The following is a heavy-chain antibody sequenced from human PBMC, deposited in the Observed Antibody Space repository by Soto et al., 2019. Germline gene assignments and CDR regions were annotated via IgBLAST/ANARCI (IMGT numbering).Heavy chain of an antibody. CDR3: ARQRFYSSGWFPHYFDY. Sequence: QLQLQESGPGLVKPSETLSLTCSVSGGSISSNTYYWGWIRQPPGKGLEWIGSIYYSGSTYYNPSLKSRVTISADTSKNQFSLKLSSVTAEDTAVYYCARQRFYSSGWFPHYFDYWGQGTLVTVSS. J-gene: IGHJ4*02. CDR2: IYYSGST. D-gene: IGHD6-19*01. V-gene: IGHV4-39*01. CDR1: GGSISSNTYY.